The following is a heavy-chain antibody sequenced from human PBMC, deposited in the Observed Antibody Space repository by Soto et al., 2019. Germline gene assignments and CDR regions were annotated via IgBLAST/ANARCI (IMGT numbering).Heavy chain of an antibody. D-gene: IGHD6-13*01. Sequence: GGSLRLSCAASGFTFSSYAMSWVRQAPGKGLEWVSAISGSGGSTYYADSVKGRFTISRDNSKNTLYLQMNSLRAEDTAVYYCANGQQLEIYSYYYGMDVWGQGTTVTVSS. J-gene: IGHJ6*02. CDR1: GFTFSSYA. V-gene: IGHV3-23*01. CDR2: ISGSGGST. CDR3: ANGQQLEIYSYYYGMDV.